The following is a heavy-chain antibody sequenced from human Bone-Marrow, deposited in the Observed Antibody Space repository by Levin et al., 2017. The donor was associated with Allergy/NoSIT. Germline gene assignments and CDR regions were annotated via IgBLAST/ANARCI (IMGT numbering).Heavy chain of an antibody. CDR2: VYPTDSSA. CDR3: ARGNYDFWSGNYHSFDY. V-gene: IGHV5-51*01. CDR1: GYTFTNHW. D-gene: IGHD3-3*01. Sequence: RGESLKISCKGSGYTFTNHWIGWVRQVPGKGLEWMGIVYPTDSSATYGPSFQGQVTMSVDKSISTAYLQWSSLQASDTAIYYCARGNYDFWSGNYHSFDYWGQGTPVTVSS. J-gene: IGHJ4*02.